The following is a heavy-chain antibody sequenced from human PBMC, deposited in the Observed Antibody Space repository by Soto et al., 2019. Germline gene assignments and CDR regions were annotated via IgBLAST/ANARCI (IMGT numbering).Heavy chain of an antibody. CDR2: ISSSSSYI. CDR3: GTPPFSYYDSSDPTSGY. D-gene: IGHD3-22*01. J-gene: IGHJ4*02. V-gene: IGHV3-21*01. Sequence: GGSLRLSCAASGFTFSSYSMNWVRQAPGKGLEWVSSISSSSSYIYYADSVKGRFTISRDNAKNSLYLQMNGLRAEDTAVYYCGTPPFSYYDSSDPTSGYWGQGTLVTVSS. CDR1: GFTFSSYS.